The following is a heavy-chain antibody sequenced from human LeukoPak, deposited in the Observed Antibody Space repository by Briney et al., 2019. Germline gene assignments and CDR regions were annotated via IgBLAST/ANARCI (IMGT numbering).Heavy chain of an antibody. V-gene: IGHV3-23*01. D-gene: IGHD3-22*01. Sequence: TGGSLRLSCAASGFTFSSYAMSWVRQAPGKGLEWVSAISGSGGSTYYADSVKGRFTISRDNSKNTLYLQMNSLRAEDTAVYFCANLGDSSGYYYFDYWGQGTLVTVSS. CDR3: ANLGDSSGYYYFDY. CDR1: GFTFSSYA. J-gene: IGHJ4*02. CDR2: ISGSGGST.